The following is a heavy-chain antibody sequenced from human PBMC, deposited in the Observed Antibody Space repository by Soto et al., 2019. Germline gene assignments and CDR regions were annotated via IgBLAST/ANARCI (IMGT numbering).Heavy chain of an antibody. J-gene: IGHJ4*02. V-gene: IGHV3-23*01. CDR1: GFTFSSYA. CDR2: ISGSGGST. Sequence: PGGSLRLSCAASGFTFSSYAMSWVRQAPGKGLEWVSAISGSGGSTYYADSVKGRFTISRDNSKNTLYLQMNSLRAEDTAVYYCAKGPLRYCSGGSCYPFDYWGQGTLVTVSS. D-gene: IGHD2-15*01. CDR3: AKGPLRYCSGGSCYPFDY.